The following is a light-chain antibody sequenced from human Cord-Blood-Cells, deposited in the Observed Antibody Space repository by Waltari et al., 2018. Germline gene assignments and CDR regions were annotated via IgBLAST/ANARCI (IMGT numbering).Light chain of an antibody. J-gene: IGLJ3*02. CDR3: CSYAGSSTLV. V-gene: IGLV2-23*01. Sequence: QSALTQPASVSGSPGQSITISCTGTSSDVGSYNLVSWYQQHPGKAPQLMVYEGSKRPSGISNRFSGSKSGTMAALTIAGLQAEDEADYYCCSYAGSSTLVFGGGTKLTVL. CDR2: EGS. CDR1: SSDVGSYNL.